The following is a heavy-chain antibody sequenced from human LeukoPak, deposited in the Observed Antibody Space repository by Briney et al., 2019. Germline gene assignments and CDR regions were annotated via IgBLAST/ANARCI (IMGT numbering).Heavy chain of an antibody. D-gene: IGHD3-3*01. Sequence: ASAKVSCKASGYTSTNYGISWVRQAPGQGLEWMGWISIYNGNTDYAQKLRGRVTMTTDTSTSTAYMELRSLRSDDTALYYCGRITYDFWSGYYMPDDPWGQGTLVTVSS. V-gene: IGHV1-18*01. CDR3: GRITYDFWSGYYMPDDP. CDR2: ISIYNGNT. CDR1: GYTSTNYG. J-gene: IGHJ5*02.